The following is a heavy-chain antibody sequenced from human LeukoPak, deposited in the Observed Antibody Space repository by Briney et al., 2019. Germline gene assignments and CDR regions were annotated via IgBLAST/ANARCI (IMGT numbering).Heavy chain of an antibody. Sequence: GGSLRLSRAASGFTFSNAWMSWVRQAPGKGLEWVGRIKSKTDGGTTDYAAPVKGRFTISRDDSKNTLYLQMNSLKTEDTAVYYCTTALFVTMIVVVNWGQGTLVTVSS. CDR3: TTALFVTMIVVVN. J-gene: IGHJ4*02. V-gene: IGHV3-15*01. CDR2: IKSKTDGGTT. D-gene: IGHD3-22*01. CDR1: GFTFSNAW.